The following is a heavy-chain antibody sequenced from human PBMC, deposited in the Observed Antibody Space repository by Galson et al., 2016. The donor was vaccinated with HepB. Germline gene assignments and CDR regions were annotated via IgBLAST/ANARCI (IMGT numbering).Heavy chain of an antibody. V-gene: IGHV1-18*01. CDR3: ARDKRFLCVNGVCSLGDQYFGMDV. Sequence: SVQVSCKASAYVFVTHGISWVRQAPGQGLEWMAWISPYSGDTYYSHKFQGRVALTTVTSTGTAYMEMRSLGSDDTAVYYCARDKRFLCVNGVCSLGDQYFGMDVWGQGTTVIVSS. J-gene: IGHJ6*02. CDR2: ISPYSGDT. D-gene: IGHD2-8*01. CDR1: AYVFVTHG.